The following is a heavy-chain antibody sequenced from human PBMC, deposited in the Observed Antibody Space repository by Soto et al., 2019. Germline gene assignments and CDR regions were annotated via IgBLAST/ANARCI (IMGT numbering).Heavy chain of an antibody. CDR3: AKDLGFGELCFDY. J-gene: IGHJ4*02. D-gene: IGHD3-10*01. CDR1: GFTFSSYA. V-gene: IGHV3-23*01. CDR2: ISGSGGST. Sequence: EVQLLESGGGLVQPGGSLRLSCAASGFTFSSYAMSWVRQAPGKGLEWVSAISGSGGSTYYADSVKGRFAISRDNPKKTLYLHMNTLRAEDTAVYYCAKDLGFGELCFDYWGQGTLVTVSS.